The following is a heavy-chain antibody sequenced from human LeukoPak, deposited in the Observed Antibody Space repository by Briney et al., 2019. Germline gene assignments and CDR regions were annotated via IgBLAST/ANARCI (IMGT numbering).Heavy chain of an antibody. CDR3: ARFLPFYYDSSGY. D-gene: IGHD3-22*01. CDR2: ISGSGGST. J-gene: IGHJ4*02. Sequence: GGSLRLSCAASGFTFSSHGMNCVRQAPGKGLEWVSGISGSGGSTYYADSVKGRFTISRDNSKNTLYLQMNSLRVEDTAVYYCARFLPFYYDSSGYWGQGTLVTVSS. CDR1: GFTFSSHG. V-gene: IGHV3-23*01.